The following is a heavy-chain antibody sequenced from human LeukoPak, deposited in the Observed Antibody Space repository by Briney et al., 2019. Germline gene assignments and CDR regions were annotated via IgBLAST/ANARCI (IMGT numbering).Heavy chain of an antibody. V-gene: IGHV3-48*03. CDR3: ARAPLRYFDRPYYFDY. CDR2: ISSSGSTI. CDR1: GFTFSSCE. Sequence: PGGSLRLSCAASGFTFSSCEMNWVRQAPGKGLEWVSYISSSGSTIYYADSVKGRFTISRDNAKNSLYLQMNSLRAEDTAVYYCARAPLRYFDRPYYFDYWGQGTLVTVSS. J-gene: IGHJ4*02. D-gene: IGHD3-9*01.